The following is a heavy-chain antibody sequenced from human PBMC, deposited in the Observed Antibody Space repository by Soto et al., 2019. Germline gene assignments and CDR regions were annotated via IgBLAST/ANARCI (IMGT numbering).Heavy chain of an antibody. CDR2: ISYFGST. J-gene: IGHJ4*02. CDR3: VRFWPLPYSGAFTDYPDALDY. Sequence: RQTPEKGFEWIASISYFGSTYYSPTLKSRLLISVDTSKSQFSLKLSSVTAADTAVYYCVRFWPLPYSGAFTDYPDALDYCGERILLTGSS. V-gene: IGHV4-39*01. D-gene: IGHD2-21*01.